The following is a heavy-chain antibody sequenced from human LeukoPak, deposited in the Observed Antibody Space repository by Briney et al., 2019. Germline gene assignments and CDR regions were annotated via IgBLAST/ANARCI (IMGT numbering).Heavy chain of an antibody. D-gene: IGHD3-22*01. CDR1: GGSISSYY. V-gene: IGHV4-59*01. J-gene: IGHJ6*03. CDR2: IYYSGST. Sequence: PSETLSLTCTVSGGSISSYYWSWIRQPPGKGLEWIGYIYYSGSTNYNPSLKSRVTISVDTSKNQFSLKLSSVTAADTAVYYCARSPISMIVGHYYYYMDVWGKGTTVTVSS. CDR3: ARSPISMIVGHYYYYMDV.